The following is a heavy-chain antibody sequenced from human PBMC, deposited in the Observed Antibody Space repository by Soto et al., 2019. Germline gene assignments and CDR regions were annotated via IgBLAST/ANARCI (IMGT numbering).Heavy chain of an antibody. CDR3: AKESPYYYDGSGYFSSFLAY. Sequence: GGSMRLSCAAAGFTISGYARSWVRQAPGKGLEWVSAISGSGGSTYYADSVKGRFTISRDNSKNTLYLQMNSLRAEDTAVYYCAKESPYYYDGSGYFSSFLAYWGQGSLVPVSS. V-gene: IGHV3-23*01. CDR1: GFTISGYA. J-gene: IGHJ4*02. CDR2: ISGSGGST. D-gene: IGHD3-22*01.